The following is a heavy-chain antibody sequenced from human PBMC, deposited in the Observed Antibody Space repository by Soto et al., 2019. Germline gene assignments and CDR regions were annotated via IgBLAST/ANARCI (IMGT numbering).Heavy chain of an antibody. CDR2: IIPILGIA. D-gene: IGHD2-15*01. Sequence: GASVKVSCKASGGTFSSYTISWVRQAPGQGLEWMGRIIPILGIANYAQKFQGRVTITTDKSTSTAYMELSSLRSEDTAVYYCASVDFGCSGGSCNYFDYWGPGTLVTVSS. CDR3: ASVDFGCSGGSCNYFDY. V-gene: IGHV1-69*02. CDR1: GGTFSSYT. J-gene: IGHJ4*02.